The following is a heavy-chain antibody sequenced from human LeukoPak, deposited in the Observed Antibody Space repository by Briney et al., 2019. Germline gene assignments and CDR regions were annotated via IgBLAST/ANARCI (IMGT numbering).Heavy chain of an antibody. Sequence: SETLSLSCTVSGGSISGHYWSWIRQPPGKGLEWIGYIYYSGSTDYNPSLKSRVSMSVHTSKNQLSLRLSSVTAADTAVYYCATLTTVVTAYYFDYWGQGTLVTVSS. D-gene: IGHD4-23*01. CDR2: IYYSGST. V-gene: IGHV4-59*11. CDR1: GGSISGHY. J-gene: IGHJ4*02. CDR3: ATLTTVVTAYYFDY.